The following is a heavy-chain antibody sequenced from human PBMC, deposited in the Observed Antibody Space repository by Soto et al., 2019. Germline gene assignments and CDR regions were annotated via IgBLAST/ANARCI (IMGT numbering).Heavy chain of an antibody. CDR2: INPSSGST. CDR1: GYTFTGFN. V-gene: IGHV1-46*01. J-gene: IGHJ4*02. Sequence: GSSVKVSCKASGYTFTGFNIHWVRQAPGQGLERVGVINPSSGSTTYQQNFQGRVTMTRDTSTTTVYMVLGSLTSEDTAVYYCARIAGLALTYFDLWGQGTPVTVSS. CDR3: ARIAGLALTYFDL. D-gene: IGHD3-9*01.